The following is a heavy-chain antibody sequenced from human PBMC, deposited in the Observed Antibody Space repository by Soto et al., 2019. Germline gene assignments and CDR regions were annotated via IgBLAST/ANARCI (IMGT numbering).Heavy chain of an antibody. CDR3: ARNNYDDYVWGSYDY. D-gene: IGHD3-16*01. CDR2: IWYDGSNK. V-gene: IGHV3-33*01. J-gene: IGHJ4*02. CDR1: GFTFSSYG. Sequence: QVQLVESGGGVVQPGRSLRLSCAASGFTFSSYGMHWVRQAPGKGLEWVAVIWYDGSNKYYADSVKGRFTISRDNSKNTLYLQMNSLRAEDTAVYYWARNNYDDYVWGSYDYWGQGTLVTVSS.